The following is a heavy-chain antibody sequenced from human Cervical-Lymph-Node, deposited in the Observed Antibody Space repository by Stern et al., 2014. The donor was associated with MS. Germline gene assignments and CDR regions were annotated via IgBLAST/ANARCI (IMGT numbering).Heavy chain of an antibody. D-gene: IGHD5-12*01. CDR3: ARRGSCPYFDI. J-gene: IGHJ3*02. V-gene: IGHV5-51*03. Sequence: VQLVESGAEMKKPGASLRISCKGPEYGFNNNWIGWVRQMPGKGLEWMGITFPGDSHTIYSPTFQGHVTMSADKSISTACLQWSSLKASDTAVYYCARRGSCPYFDIWGQGTTVTVSS. CDR1: EYGFNNNW. CDR2: TFPGDSHT.